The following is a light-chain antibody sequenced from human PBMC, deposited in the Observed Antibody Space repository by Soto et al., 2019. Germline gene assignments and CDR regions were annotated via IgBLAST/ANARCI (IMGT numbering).Light chain of an antibody. J-gene: IGLJ3*02. CDR1: SSNIGAGYD. CDR3: QSYDSSRRGHLV. V-gene: IGLV1-40*01. Sequence: QSVLTQPPSVSGAPGQRVTISCTGSSSNIGAGYDVHWYQHLPGTAPKLLIYGNTNRPSGVPDRFSGSKSGTSASLAITGLQAEDESDYYCQSYDSSRRGHLVFGGGTKLTVL. CDR2: GNT.